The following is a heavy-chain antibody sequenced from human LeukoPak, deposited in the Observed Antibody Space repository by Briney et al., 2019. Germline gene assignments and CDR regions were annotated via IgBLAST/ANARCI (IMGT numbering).Heavy chain of an antibody. J-gene: IGHJ5*02. CDR1: GGSISSGGYS. Sequence: PSETLSLTCAVSGGSISSGGYSWSWIRQPPGKGLEWIGYIYYSGSTYYNPSLKSRVTISVDTSKNQFSLKLSSVTAADTAVYYCARGERGGYSYPFDPWGQGTLVTVSS. V-gene: IGHV4-30-4*07. D-gene: IGHD5-18*01. CDR2: IYYSGST. CDR3: ARGERGGYSYPFDP.